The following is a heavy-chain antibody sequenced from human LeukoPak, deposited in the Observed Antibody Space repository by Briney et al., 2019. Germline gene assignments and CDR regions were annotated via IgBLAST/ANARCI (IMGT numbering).Heavy chain of an antibody. V-gene: IGHV4-39*01. Sequence: SETLSLTCTVSGGSISSSSYYWGRIRQPPGKGLEWIGSIYYSGSTYYNPSLKSRVTISVDTSKNQFSLKLSSVTAADTAVYYCARQASVNCSGGSCYATTFDYWGQGTLVTVSS. D-gene: IGHD2-15*01. CDR3: ARQASVNCSGGSCYATTFDY. J-gene: IGHJ4*02. CDR2: IYYSGST. CDR1: GGSISSSSYY.